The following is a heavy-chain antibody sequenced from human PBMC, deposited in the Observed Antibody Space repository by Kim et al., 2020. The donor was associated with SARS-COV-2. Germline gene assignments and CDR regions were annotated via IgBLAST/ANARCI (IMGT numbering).Heavy chain of an antibody. CDR3: ARGRSYYDFWSGFLTVGDYYYYYYMDV. CDR1: GGSISSYY. Sequence: SETLSLTCTVSGGSISSYYWSWIRQPPGKGLEWIGYIYYSGSTNYNPSLKSRVTISVDTSKNQFSLKLSSVTAADTAVYYCARGRSYYDFWSGFLTVGDYYYYYYMDVWGKGTTVTVSS. D-gene: IGHD3-3*01. CDR2: IYYSGST. V-gene: IGHV4-59*01. J-gene: IGHJ6*03.